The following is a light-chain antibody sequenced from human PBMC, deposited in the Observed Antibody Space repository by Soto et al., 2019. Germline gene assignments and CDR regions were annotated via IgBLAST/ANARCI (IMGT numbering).Light chain of an antibody. CDR1: SSDIGAYNY. V-gene: IGLV2-14*01. CDR2: EVN. CDR3: SSFTTSSTYV. J-gene: IGLJ1*01. Sequence: QSALARPASVSGSPGQSITISCTVTSSDIGAYNYVSWYQQYPGRAPKLMIYEVNNRPSGVSNRFSGSKSGNTASLTISGLQAEDEADYYCSSFTTSSTYVVGAGTKVTVL.